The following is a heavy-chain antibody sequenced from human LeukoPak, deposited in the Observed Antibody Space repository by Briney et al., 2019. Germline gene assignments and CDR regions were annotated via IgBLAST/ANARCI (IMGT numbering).Heavy chain of an antibody. CDR2: ISGSGGST. CDR3: ATDCIAVAPYYFDY. CDR1: GFTFSSYA. D-gene: IGHD6-19*01. Sequence: QPGGPLRLSCAASGFTFSSYAMRWVRQAPGKGREWVSAISGSGGSTYYADCVKGRFTISRDNSKHAPYLQMNSLRGEDSAVYYCATDCIAVAPYYFDYWGQGTLVTVSS. J-gene: IGHJ4*02. V-gene: IGHV3-23*01.